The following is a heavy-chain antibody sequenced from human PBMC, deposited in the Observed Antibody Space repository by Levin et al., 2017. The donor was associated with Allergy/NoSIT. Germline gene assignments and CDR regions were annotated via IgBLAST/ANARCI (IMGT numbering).Heavy chain of an antibody. D-gene: IGHD6-6*01. CDR2: IWYDGSNK. V-gene: IGHV3-33*01. CDR3: ARALAARPLGALNY. Sequence: LSLTCAASGFTFSSYGMHWVRQAPGKGLEWVAVIWYDGSNKYYADSVKGRFTISRDNSKNTLYLQMNSLRAEDTAVYYCARALAARPLGALNYWGQGTLVTVSS. J-gene: IGHJ4*02. CDR1: GFTFSSYG.